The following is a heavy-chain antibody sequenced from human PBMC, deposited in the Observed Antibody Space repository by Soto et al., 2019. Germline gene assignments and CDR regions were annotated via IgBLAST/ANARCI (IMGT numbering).Heavy chain of an antibody. D-gene: IGHD3-22*01. J-gene: IGHJ5*02. CDR3: AISPSYYYDSSGPGTRFDP. CDR1: GFTFSSYA. Sequence: GGSLRLSCAASGFTFSSYAMSWVRQAPGKGLEWVSAISGSGGSTYYADSVKGQFTISRDNSKNTLYLQMNSLRAEDTAVYYCAISPSYYYDSSGPGTRFDPWGQGTLVTVSS. V-gene: IGHV3-23*01. CDR2: ISGSGGST.